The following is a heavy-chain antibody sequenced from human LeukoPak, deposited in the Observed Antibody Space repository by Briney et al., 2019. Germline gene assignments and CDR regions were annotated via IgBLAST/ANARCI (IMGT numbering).Heavy chain of an antibody. CDR3: ARGGRFLEWLSVYFDY. D-gene: IGHD3-3*01. Sequence: SETLSLTCAVYGGSFSGYYWSWIRQPPGKGLEWIGYIYYSGSTNYNPSLKSRVTISVDTSKNQLSLKLSSVTAADTAVYYCARGGRFLEWLSVYFDYWGQGTLVTVSS. CDR1: GGSFSGYY. CDR2: IYYSGST. J-gene: IGHJ4*02. V-gene: IGHV4-59*01.